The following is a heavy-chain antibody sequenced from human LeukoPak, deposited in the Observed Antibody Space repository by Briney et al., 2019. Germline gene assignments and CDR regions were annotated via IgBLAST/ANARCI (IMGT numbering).Heavy chain of an antibody. CDR3: ARSTHGSGSYYSFDY. V-gene: IGHV3-11*06. CDR1: RFTFSDYY. Sequence: GGSLSLSCSASRFTFSDYYMSWIRQAPGKGLEWVSYISRSGTYKNYADSVKGRFTISRDNAKDSLYLQMNSLRAEDTAVYYCARSTHGSGSYYSFDYWGQGTLVTVSS. CDR2: ISRSGTYK. D-gene: IGHD3-10*01. J-gene: IGHJ4*02.